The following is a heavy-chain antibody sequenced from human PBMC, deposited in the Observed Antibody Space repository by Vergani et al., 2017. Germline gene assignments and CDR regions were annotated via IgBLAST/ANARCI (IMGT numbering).Heavy chain of an antibody. D-gene: IGHD2-2*02. CDR3: AKVSPKYCSSTSCYIESLNYYMDV. CDR1: GFTFDDYA. Sequence: EVQLLESGGGLVQPGGSLRLSCAASGFTFDDYAMHWVRQAPGKGLEWVSLISGDGGSTYYADSVKGRFTISRDNSKNSLYLQMNSLRTEDTALYYCAKVSPKYCSSTSCYIESLNYYMDVWGKGTTVTVSS. V-gene: IGHV3-43*02. CDR2: ISGDGGST. J-gene: IGHJ6*03.